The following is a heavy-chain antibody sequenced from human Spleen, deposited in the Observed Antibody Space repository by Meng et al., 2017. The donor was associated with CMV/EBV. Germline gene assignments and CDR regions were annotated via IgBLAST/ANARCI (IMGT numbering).Heavy chain of an antibody. J-gene: IGHJ6*02. V-gene: IGHV1-46*01. CDR1: GYTFTSYY. CDR3: ARSYCGGDCYSNYDYGMDV. D-gene: IGHD2-21*01. CDR2: INPSGGST. Sequence: ASVKVSCKASGYTFTSYYMHWVRQAPGQGLEWMGIINPSGGSTSYAQKFQGRVTMTRDTSTSTVYMEVRSLRSDDTAVYYCARSYCGGDCYSNYDYGMDVWGQGTTVTVSS.